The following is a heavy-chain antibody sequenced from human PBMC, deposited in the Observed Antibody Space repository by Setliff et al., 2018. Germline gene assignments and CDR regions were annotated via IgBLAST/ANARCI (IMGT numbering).Heavy chain of an antibody. CDR1: GGSLSADYY. CDR2: VHPDGST. J-gene: IGHJ3*02. D-gene: IGHD2-21*01. Sequence: SETLSLTCTVSGGSLSADYYWSWIRQPAGRGLEWIGHVHPDGSTNYNPSLYSRLIISVDTSKNQFSLKLSSVTAADTALYYCARRIELFDVQDAFDIWGQGTMVTVSS. CDR3: ARRIELFDVQDAFDI. V-gene: IGHV4-61*10.